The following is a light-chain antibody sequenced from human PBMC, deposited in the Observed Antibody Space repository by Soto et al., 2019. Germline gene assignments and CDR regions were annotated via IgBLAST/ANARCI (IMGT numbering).Light chain of an antibody. J-gene: IGKJ1*01. CDR3: QHYNSYSEA. CDR1: QSISSW. CDR2: KAS. V-gene: IGKV1-5*03. Sequence: DIQMTQSTSTLSASVGDRVTITCRASQSISSWLSWYQQKPGKAPKLLIYKASSLESGVPSRFSGSGSGTEFTLTISSLQPDDFATYYCQHYNSYSEAFGQGTNVDIK.